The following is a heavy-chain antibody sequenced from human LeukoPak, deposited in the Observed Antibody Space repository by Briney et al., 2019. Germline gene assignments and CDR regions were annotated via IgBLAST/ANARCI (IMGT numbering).Heavy chain of an antibody. Sequence: ASVKVSCKASGYTFTSYYMHWVRQAPGQGLEWMGIINPSGGSTSYAQKFQGRVTMTRDTSTSTVYMELSSLRSEDTAVYYCARVGGGREGYISYYFDSGAKGPRVPVP. CDR3: ARVGGGREGYISYYFDS. D-gene: IGHD5-24*01. CDR1: GYTFTSYY. CDR2: INPSGGST. J-gene: IGHJ4*02. V-gene: IGHV1-46*01.